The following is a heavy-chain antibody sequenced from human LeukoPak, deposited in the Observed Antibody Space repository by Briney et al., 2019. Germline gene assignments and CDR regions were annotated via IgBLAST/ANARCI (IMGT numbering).Heavy chain of an antibody. CDR2: IYYSGST. D-gene: IGHD5-18*01. J-gene: IGHJ3*02. CDR1: GGSFSGYY. CDR3: ARARGAMATDDAFDI. V-gene: IGHV4-31*11. Sequence: SETLSLTCAVYGGSFSGYYWSWIRQHPGKGLEWIGYIYYSGSTYYNPSLKSRVTISVDTSKNQFSLKLSSVTAADTAVYYCARARGAMATDDAFDIWGQGTMVTVSS.